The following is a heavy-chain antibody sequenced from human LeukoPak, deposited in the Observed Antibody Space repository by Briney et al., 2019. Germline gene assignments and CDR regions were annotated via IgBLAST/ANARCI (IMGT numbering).Heavy chain of an antibody. CDR1: GGSISSSSYY. D-gene: IGHD6-13*01. Sequence: PSETLSLTCTVSGGSISSSSYYWGWIRQPPGKGLEWIGSIYYSGSTYYNPSLKSRVTISVDTSKNQFSPKLSSVTAADTAVYYCARDLGAYSSSWYGSSGWFFDYWGQGTLVTVSS. CDR3: ARDLGAYSSSWYGSSGWFFDY. CDR2: IYYSGST. J-gene: IGHJ4*02. V-gene: IGHV4-39*07.